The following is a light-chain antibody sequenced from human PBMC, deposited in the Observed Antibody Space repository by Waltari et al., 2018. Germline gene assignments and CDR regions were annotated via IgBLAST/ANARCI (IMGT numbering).Light chain of an antibody. CDR3: QQYSNWPIT. J-gene: IGKJ5*01. CDR2: WAS. V-gene: IGKV4-1*01. Sequence: DILMTQSPDSLAVSLGERATINCQSSQSVLYSSNNLNYLAWYQQKPGQPPKLLIYWASTRESGVPDRFSGSGSGTDFTLTISSLQAEDVAVYYCQQYSNWPITFGQGTRLESK. CDR1: QSVLYSSNNLNY.